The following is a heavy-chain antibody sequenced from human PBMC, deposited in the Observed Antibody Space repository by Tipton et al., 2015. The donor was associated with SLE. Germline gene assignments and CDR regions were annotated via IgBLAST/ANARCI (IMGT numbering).Heavy chain of an antibody. CDR3: ASGTVTTIDY. CDR2: IYHSGST. CDR1: GYSISSGYY. V-gene: IGHV4-38-2*01. D-gene: IGHD4-17*01. Sequence: TLSLTCAVSGYSISSGYYWGWIRQPPGKGLEWIGSIYHSGSTYYNPSLKSRVTISVDTSKNQFSLKLSSVTAADMAVYYCASGTVTTIDYWGQGTLVTVSS. J-gene: IGHJ4*02.